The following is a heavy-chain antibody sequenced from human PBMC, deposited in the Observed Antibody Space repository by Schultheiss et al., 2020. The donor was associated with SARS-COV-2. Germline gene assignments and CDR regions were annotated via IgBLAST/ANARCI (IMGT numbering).Heavy chain of an antibody. J-gene: IGHJ6*02. CDR3: AKEGWFGSTGGMDV. CDR1: GFTFSSYA. Sequence: GGSLRLSCAASGFTFSSYAMSWFRQAPGKGLEWVSAISGSGGSTYYADSVKGRFTISRDNSKNTLYLQMNSLRAEDTAVYYCAKEGWFGSTGGMDVWGQGTTVTVSS. CDR2: ISGSGGST. D-gene: IGHD3-10*01. V-gene: IGHV3-23*01.